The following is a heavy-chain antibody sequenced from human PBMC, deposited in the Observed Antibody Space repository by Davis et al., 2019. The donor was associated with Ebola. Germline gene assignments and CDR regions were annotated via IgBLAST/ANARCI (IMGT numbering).Heavy chain of an antibody. CDR1: GGSFSGYY. CDR3: ARYRYSNYVDY. Sequence: MPSETLSLTCAVYGGSFSGYYWSWIRQPPGKGLEWIGEINHSGRTNYNPSLKSRVTISVDTSKNQFSLKLSPVTAADTAVYYCARYRYSNYVDYWGQGTLVTVSS. V-gene: IGHV4-34*01. CDR2: INHSGRT. D-gene: IGHD4-11*01. J-gene: IGHJ4*02.